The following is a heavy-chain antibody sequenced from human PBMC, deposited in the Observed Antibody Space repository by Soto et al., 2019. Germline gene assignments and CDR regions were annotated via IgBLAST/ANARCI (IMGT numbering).Heavy chain of an antibody. CDR2: ISASGSYI. CDR3: ATDWGYSYGHAFDS. Sequence: EVHLVESGGGLVKPGGSLRLSCVASGITFSNYNINWVRQVPGTRLAWVSYISASGSYIYYADSVKGRFTISRDNAKNSMYLQMNSLRAEDTAVYYCATDWGYSYGHAFDSWGQGTLVTVSS. D-gene: IGHD5-18*01. V-gene: IGHV3-21*01. CDR1: GITFSNYN. J-gene: IGHJ4*02.